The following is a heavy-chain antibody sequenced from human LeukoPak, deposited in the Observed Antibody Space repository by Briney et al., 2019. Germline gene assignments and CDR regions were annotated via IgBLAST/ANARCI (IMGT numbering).Heavy chain of an antibody. CDR1: GGSISSYY. CDR3: ARDGPGVTRGLWFY. V-gene: IGHV4-59*01. Sequence: SETLSLTCTVSGGSISSYYWSWIRQPPGKGLEWIGYIYYSGSTNYNPSLKSRVTISVDTSKNQFSLKLSSVTAADTAVYYCARDGPGVTRGLWFYWGQGTLVTVSS. D-gene: IGHD4-17*01. CDR2: IYYSGST. J-gene: IGHJ4*02.